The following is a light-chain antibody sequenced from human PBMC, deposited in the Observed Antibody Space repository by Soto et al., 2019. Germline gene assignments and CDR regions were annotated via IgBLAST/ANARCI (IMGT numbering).Light chain of an antibody. Sequence: DIQMTQSPSSLSASVGDRVTITCRASQSISSYLNGYQQKPGKAPKLLIYAASSLQSGVPSRFSGSGSGTDFTLTISSLQPEDFATYYGQQSYSTPPAFGQGTKVEIK. J-gene: IGKJ1*01. CDR2: AAS. CDR1: QSISSY. CDR3: QQSYSTPPA. V-gene: IGKV1-39*01.